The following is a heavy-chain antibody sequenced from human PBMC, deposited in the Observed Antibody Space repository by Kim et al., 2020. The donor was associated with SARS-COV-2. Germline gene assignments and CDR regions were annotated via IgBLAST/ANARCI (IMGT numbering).Heavy chain of an antibody. V-gene: IGHV3-13*04. Sequence: GGSLRLSCAASGFTFSSYDMHWVRQATGKGLEWVSAIGTAGDTYYPGSVKGRFTISRENAKNSLYLQMNSLRAGDTAVYYCARGGSSGWYNYYYYGMDVWGQGTTVTVSS. CDR2: IGTAGDT. CDR3: ARGGSSGWYNYYYYGMDV. J-gene: IGHJ6*02. CDR1: GFTFSSYD. D-gene: IGHD6-19*01.